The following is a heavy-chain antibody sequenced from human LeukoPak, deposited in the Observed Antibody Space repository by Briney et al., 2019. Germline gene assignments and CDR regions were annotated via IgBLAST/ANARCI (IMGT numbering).Heavy chain of an antibody. Sequence: GGSLRLSCAASGFTFSSYAMSWVRQAPGKGLEWVSAISGGGGSTYYADSVKGRFTISRDNAKNSLYLQMNSLRAEDTAVYYCARGNLTTVAYYFDYWGQGTLVTVSS. J-gene: IGHJ4*02. D-gene: IGHD4-17*01. CDR3: ARGNLTTVAYYFDY. V-gene: IGHV3-23*01. CDR1: GFTFSSYA. CDR2: ISGGGGST.